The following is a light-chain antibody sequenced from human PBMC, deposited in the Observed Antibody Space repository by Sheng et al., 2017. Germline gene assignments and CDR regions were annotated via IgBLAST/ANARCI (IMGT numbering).Light chain of an antibody. CDR1: QGLSSF. CDR3: QQRSSWIT. J-gene: IGKJ5*01. Sequence: EILLTQSPATLSLSLGETATLSCRASQGLSSFLAWYQHKPGQAPRLLIYDASKRAPGIPPRFTGSGSGTDFTLTISNIESADFAVYYCQQRSSWITFGQGTRLEIK. V-gene: IGKV3D-11*01. CDR2: DAS.